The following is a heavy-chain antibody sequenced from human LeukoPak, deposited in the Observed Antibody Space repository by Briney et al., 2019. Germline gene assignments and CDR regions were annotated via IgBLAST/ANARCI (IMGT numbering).Heavy chain of an antibody. CDR2: IIPIFGTA. J-gene: IGHJ4*02. D-gene: IGHD5-18*01. Sequence: ASVKVSCKASGGTFSSYAISWVRQAPGQGLEWMGGIIPIFGTANYAQKFQGRVTITADESTSTAYMELSSLRSEDTVVYYCARPGEVDTAMVTFHYWGQGTLVTVSS. CDR3: ARPGEVDTAMVTFHY. V-gene: IGHV1-69*13. CDR1: GGTFSSYA.